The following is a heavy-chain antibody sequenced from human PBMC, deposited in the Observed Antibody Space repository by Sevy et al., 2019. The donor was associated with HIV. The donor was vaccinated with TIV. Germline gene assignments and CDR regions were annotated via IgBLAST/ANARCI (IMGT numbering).Heavy chain of an antibody. D-gene: IGHD3-3*01. Sequence: ASVKVSCKASGYTFTSYGISWVRQAPGQGLEWMGWISAYNGNTNYAQKLQGRATMTTDTSTSTAYMELRSLRSDDTAVYYCARTGDYDFWSGENWYFDLWGRGTLVTVSS. CDR2: ISAYNGNT. V-gene: IGHV1-18*01. J-gene: IGHJ2*01. CDR3: ARTGDYDFWSGENWYFDL. CDR1: GYTFTSYG.